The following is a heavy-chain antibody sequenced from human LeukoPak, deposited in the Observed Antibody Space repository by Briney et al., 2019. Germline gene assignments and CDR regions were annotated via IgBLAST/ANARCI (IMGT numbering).Heavy chain of an antibody. CDR2: IYYSGST. Sequence: PSQTLSLTCTVSGGSISSGDYYWSWIRQPPGKGLEWIGYIYYSGSTYYNPSLKSRVTISVDTSKNQFSLKLSSVTAADTAVYYCARERVLVAATVIWGQGILVTVSS. CDR3: ARERVLVAATVI. V-gene: IGHV4-30-4*01. CDR1: GGSISSGDYY. J-gene: IGHJ4*02. D-gene: IGHD2-15*01.